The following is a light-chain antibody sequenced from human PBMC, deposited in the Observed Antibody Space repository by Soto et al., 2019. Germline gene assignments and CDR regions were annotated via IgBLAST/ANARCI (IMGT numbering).Light chain of an antibody. CDR3: QHYNSYGT. CDR1: QSIMVW. V-gene: IGKV1-5*03. Sequence: DIQMTQSPSTLSASVGDRITITCRGSQSIMVWLAWYQQKPGKAPNLLTYMASSLESGVPSRFTGSGSGTEFTLTISSLQPDDFATYYCQHYNSYGTFGQGTKV. CDR2: MAS. J-gene: IGKJ1*01.